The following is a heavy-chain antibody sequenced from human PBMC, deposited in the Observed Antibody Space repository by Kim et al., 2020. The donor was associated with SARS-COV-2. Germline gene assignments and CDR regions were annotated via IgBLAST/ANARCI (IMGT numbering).Heavy chain of an antibody. CDR2: ISYDGSNK. CDR3: ARGVEDYDILTGAGY. CDR1: GFTFSSYA. Sequence: GGSLRLSCAASGFTFSSYAMHWVRQAPGKGLEWVAVISYDGSNKYYADSVKGRFTISRDNSKNTLYLQMNSLRAEDTAVYYCARGVEDYDILTGAGYWGQGTLVTVSS. V-gene: IGHV3-30*04. D-gene: IGHD3-9*01. J-gene: IGHJ4*02.